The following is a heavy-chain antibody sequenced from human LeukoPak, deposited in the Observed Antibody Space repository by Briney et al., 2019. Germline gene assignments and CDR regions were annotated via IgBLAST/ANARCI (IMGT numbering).Heavy chain of an antibody. CDR3: VASYGGYVLDY. V-gene: IGHV4-59*01. CDR2: VFNNGGT. CDR1: GGSIGSYH. D-gene: IGHD5-12*01. Sequence: SETLSLTCSVSGGSIGSYHWNWIRQPSGKGLEWIGIVFNNGGTKHNPPLKSRVAISVDTSKDQFALKLSSVTAADTAVYYCVASYGGYVLDYCGQGALVIVSS. J-gene: IGHJ4*02.